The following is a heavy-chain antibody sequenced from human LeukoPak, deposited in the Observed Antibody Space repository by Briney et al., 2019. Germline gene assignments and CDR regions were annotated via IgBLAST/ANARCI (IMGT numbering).Heavy chain of an antibody. CDR2: IYSGGST. D-gene: IGHD4-17*01. Sequence: GGSLRLSCGASGFTVSSNYMSWVRQAPGKGLERVSVIYSGGSTYYADSVKGRFTISRDNSKNTLYLQMNSLRAEDTAVYYCARGDYGDYEVYWGQGTLVTVSS. CDR3: ARGDYGDYEVY. J-gene: IGHJ4*02. CDR1: GFTVSSNY. V-gene: IGHV3-53*01.